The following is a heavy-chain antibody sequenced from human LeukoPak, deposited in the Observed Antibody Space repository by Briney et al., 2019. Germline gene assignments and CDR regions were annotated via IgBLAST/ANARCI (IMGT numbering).Heavy chain of an antibody. CDR2: ITGAGHT. Sequence: GGTLRLSCAASGFTFSFYGMNWVRQAPGKGLEWVSGITGAGHTYYADSVQGRFTIYRDNSKNTLYLQMNSLRAEDTAVYYCARDVGYFGSGSYPDYFDYWGQGILVTVSS. V-gene: IGHV3-23*01. J-gene: IGHJ4*02. D-gene: IGHD3-10*01. CDR3: ARDVGYFGSGSYPDYFDY. CDR1: GFTFSFYG.